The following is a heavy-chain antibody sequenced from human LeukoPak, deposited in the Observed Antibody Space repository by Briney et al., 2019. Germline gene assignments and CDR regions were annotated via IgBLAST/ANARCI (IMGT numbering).Heavy chain of an antibody. J-gene: IGHJ4*02. CDR3: ARFYRARRWLQGHYFDY. CDR2: ISYDGSNK. D-gene: IGHD5-24*01. CDR1: GFTFSSYA. Sequence: PGGSLRLSCAASGFTFSSYAMHWVRQAPGKGLEWVAVISYDGSNKYYADSVKGRFTISRDNSKNTLYPQMNSLRAEDTAVYYCARFYRARRWLQGHYFDYWGQGTLVTVSS. V-gene: IGHV3-30-3*01.